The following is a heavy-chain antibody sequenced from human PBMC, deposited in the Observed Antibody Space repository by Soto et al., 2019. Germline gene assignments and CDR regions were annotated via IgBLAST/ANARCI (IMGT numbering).Heavy chain of an antibody. CDR1: CGYIDSGDYW. CDR3: ARDLIATPNYFDP. J-gene: IGHJ5*02. V-gene: IGHV4-61*08. Sequence: SETLSLTCTVSCGYIDSGDYWWRWIRQPPGKGLEWIGYVYYSGTTNYNPFLKSRVTLSRDKSKNQFFLKINSVTAAETAVYYCARDLIATPNYFDPWGQGTLVTVSS. CDR2: VYYSGTT. D-gene: IGHD1-7*01.